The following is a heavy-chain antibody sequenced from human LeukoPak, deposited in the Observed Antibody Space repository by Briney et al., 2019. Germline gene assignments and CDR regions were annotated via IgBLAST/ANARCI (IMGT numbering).Heavy chain of an antibody. CDR2: INPSGGST. Sequence: ASVKVSCKASGYTFTSYYMHWVRQAPGQGLEWMGIINPSGGSTSYAQKFQGRVTMTRDTSTSTAYMELRSLRSDDTAVYYCARAIVGATDDAFDIWGQGTMVTVSS. J-gene: IGHJ3*02. V-gene: IGHV1-46*01. CDR1: GYTFTSYY. CDR3: ARAIVGATDDAFDI. D-gene: IGHD1-26*01.